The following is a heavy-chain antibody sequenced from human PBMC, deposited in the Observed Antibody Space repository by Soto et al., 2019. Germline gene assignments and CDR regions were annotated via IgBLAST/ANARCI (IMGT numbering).Heavy chain of an antibody. D-gene: IGHD6-13*01. J-gene: IGHJ4*02. CDR1: GFTFSSYW. CDR3: AKSIGIADTNFDY. V-gene: IGHV3-74*01. CDR2: INSDGSST. Sequence: EVQLVESGGGLVQPGGSLRLSCAASGFTFSSYWMHWVRQAPGKGLVWVSRINSDGSSTSYSDSVKGRFTISRDNAKNTLYLQMNSLRAEDTAVYYCAKSIGIADTNFDYWGQGTLVTVSS.